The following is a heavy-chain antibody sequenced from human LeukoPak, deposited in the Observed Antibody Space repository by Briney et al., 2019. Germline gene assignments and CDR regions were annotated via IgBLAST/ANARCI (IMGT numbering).Heavy chain of an antibody. V-gene: IGHV1-69*06. J-gene: IGHJ3*02. CDR3: AREGNYYGSGSYYKDAFDI. CDR2: IIPIFGTA. D-gene: IGHD3-10*01. CDR1: GYTFTGYY. Sequence: EASVKVSCKASGYTFTGYYIHWVRQAPGQGLEWMGGIIPIFGTANYAQKFQGRVTITADKSTSTAYIELSSLRSEDTAVYYCAREGNYYGSGSYYKDAFDIWGQGTMVTVSS.